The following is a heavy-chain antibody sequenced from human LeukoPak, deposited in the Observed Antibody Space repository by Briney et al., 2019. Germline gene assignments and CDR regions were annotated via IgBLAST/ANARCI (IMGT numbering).Heavy chain of an antibody. CDR3: AGSDGSGSSY. Sequence: SVKVSCKASGYTFTSYGISWVRQAPGQGLEWMGGIIPIFGTANYAQKFQGRVTITADESTSTAYMELSSLRSEDTAVYYCAGSDGSGSSYWGQGTLVTVSS. CDR1: GYTFTSYG. V-gene: IGHV1-69*13. J-gene: IGHJ4*02. D-gene: IGHD3-10*01. CDR2: IIPIFGTA.